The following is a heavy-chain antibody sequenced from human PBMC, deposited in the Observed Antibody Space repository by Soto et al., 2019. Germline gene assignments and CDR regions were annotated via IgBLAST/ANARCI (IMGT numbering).Heavy chain of an antibody. V-gene: IGHV4-31*03. CDR1: GAALNSGNYY. J-gene: IGHJ5*02. CDR2: IYVTGAV. D-gene: IGHD2-21*01. CDR3: ARLRIATNNYKWFDP. Sequence: SETLSLTCSVSGAALNSGNYYWSWIRQVPGKGLEWIGHIYVTGAVDYNPSLGDRITISQDTSERQFSLNLRLVTAADTAVYYCARLRIATNNYKWFDPWGQGTLVTVSS.